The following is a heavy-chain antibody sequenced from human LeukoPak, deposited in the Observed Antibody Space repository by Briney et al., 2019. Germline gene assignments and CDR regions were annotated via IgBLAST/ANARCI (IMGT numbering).Heavy chain of an antibody. Sequence: SQTLSLTCTVSGGSISSGSYYWSWIRQPAGKGLEWIGRIYTSGSTNYNPSLKSRVTISVDTSKNQFSLKLSSVTAADTAVYYCARDTYYYDSSGYRQLDYWGQGTLVTVSS. CDR2: IYTSGST. D-gene: IGHD3-22*01. J-gene: IGHJ4*02. CDR1: GGSISSGSYY. V-gene: IGHV4-61*02. CDR3: ARDTYYYDSSGYRQLDY.